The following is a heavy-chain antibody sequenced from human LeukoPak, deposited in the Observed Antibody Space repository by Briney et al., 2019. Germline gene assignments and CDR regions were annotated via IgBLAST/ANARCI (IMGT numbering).Heavy chain of an antibody. CDR3: ARDHTETVNGMDV. V-gene: IGHV1-69*04. Sequence: GASVKVSCKASGYTFTGYYMHWVRQAPGQGLEWMGRIIPILGIASYAQKFQGRVTITADKSTSTAYTELSSLRSEDTAVYYCARDHTETVNGMDVWGQGTTVTVSS. D-gene: IGHD2-8*02. CDR1: GYTFTGYY. J-gene: IGHJ6*02. CDR2: IIPILGIA.